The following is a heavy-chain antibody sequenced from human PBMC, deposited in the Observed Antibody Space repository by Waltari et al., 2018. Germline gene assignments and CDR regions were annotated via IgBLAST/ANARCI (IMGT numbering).Heavy chain of an antibody. V-gene: IGHV3-48*04. CDR2: ISSSSSTI. D-gene: IGHD3-10*01. CDR3: ARVGGSGSYYPRIGFDY. CDR1: GFTFSSYS. J-gene: IGHJ4*02. Sequence: EVQLVESGGGLVQPGGSLRLSCAASGFTFSSYSMNWVRQAPGKGLEWVSYISSSSSTIYYADSVKGRFTISRDNAKNSLYLQMNSLRAEDTAVYYCARVGGSGSYYPRIGFDYWGQGTLVTVSS.